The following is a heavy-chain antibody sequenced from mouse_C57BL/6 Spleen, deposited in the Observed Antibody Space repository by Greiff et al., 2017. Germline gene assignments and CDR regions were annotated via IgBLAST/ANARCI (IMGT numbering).Heavy chain of an antibody. D-gene: IGHD1-1*01. CDR3: ARHEDPHYYGSEWYFDV. Sequence: QVQLQQSGAELVKPGASVKLSCKASGYTFTEYTIHWVKQRSGQGLEWIGWFYPGSGSIKYNEKFKDKATLTADKSSSTVYMELSRLTSEDSAVYFCARHEDPHYYGSEWYFDVWGTGTTVTVSS. CDR1: GYTFTEYT. CDR2: FYPGSGSI. V-gene: IGHV1-62-2*01. J-gene: IGHJ1*03.